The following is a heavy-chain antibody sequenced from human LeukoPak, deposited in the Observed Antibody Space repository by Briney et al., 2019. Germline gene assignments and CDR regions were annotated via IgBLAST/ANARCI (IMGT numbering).Heavy chain of an antibody. D-gene: IGHD5-12*01. CDR3: ARYVDVVATSDALDI. V-gene: IGHV4-59*01. CDR1: GGSISSFY. CDR2: FYYSGST. Sequence: SETLSLTCTVSGGSISSFYWSWIRQPPGKGLEWIGYFYYSGSTNYNPSLKSRVTMSVDTSKNQFSLKLSSVTAADTAVYYCARYVDVVATSDALDIWGQGTMVTVSS. J-gene: IGHJ3*02.